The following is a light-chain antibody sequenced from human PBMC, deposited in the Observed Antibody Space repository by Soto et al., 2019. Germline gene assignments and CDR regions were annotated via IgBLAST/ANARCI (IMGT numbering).Light chain of an antibody. Sequence: QSVLTQPPSVSGAPGQRVTISCTGSSSNIGAGYDVHWYQQLPGTAPKLPIYGNSNRPSGVPDRFSGSKSGTSASLAITGLQAEDEADYYCQSYDSSLEVFGGGTKVTVL. CDR2: GNS. J-gene: IGLJ2*01. CDR3: QSYDSSLEV. V-gene: IGLV1-40*01. CDR1: SSNIGAGYD.